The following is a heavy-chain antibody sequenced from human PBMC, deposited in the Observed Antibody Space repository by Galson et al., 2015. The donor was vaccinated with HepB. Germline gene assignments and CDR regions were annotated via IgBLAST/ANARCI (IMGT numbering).Heavy chain of an antibody. CDR3: ARERQRGLQES. J-gene: IGHJ4*02. D-gene: IGHD6-25*01. CDR2: ISYTGRT. CDR1: GGSISGHY. Sequence: SETLSLTCTVSGGSISGHYWSWIRQSPGKGLEWIGHISYTGRTKYNPSLKSRVTISKDASENQFSLKMYSVTAADTAVYFCARERQRGLQESWGQGTLVTVSS. V-gene: IGHV4-59*11.